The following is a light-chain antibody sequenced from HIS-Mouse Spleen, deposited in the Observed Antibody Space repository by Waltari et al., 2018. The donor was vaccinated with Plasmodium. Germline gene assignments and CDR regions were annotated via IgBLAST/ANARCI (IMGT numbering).Light chain of an antibody. J-gene: IGLJ3*02. Sequence: QSALTQPASVSGSPGQSITISSRETSSNLGSYNLVSWYQQHSGKAPKLMIYEGSKRPSGVSNRFSGSKSGNTASLTISGLQAEDEADYYCCSYAGSSTWVFGGGTKLTVL. CDR2: EGS. V-gene: IGLV2-23*01. CDR3: CSYAGSSTWV. CDR1: SSNLGSYNL.